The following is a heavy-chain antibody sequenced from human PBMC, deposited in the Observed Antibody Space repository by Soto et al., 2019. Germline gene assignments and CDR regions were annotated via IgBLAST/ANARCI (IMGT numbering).Heavy chain of an antibody. D-gene: IGHD3-3*01. J-gene: IGHJ6*02. Sequence: PGGSLRLSCAASGFTFSSYGMHWVRQAPGKGLEWVAVISYDGSNKYYADSVKGRFTISRDNSKNTLYLQMNSLRAEDTAVYYCAKDAYYDFWSGYFQVAHYYYYYGMDVWGQGTTVTVSS. V-gene: IGHV3-30*18. CDR3: AKDAYYDFWSGYFQVAHYYYYYGMDV. CDR1: GFTFSSYG. CDR2: ISYDGSNK.